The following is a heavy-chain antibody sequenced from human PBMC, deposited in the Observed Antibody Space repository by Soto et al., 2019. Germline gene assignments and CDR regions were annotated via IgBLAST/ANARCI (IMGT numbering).Heavy chain of an antibody. CDR1: GFTLSNHW. V-gene: IGHV3-7*03. Sequence: PGGSLRLSCATSGFTLSNHWMGWVRQATGKGLEWVSSIKQNGSDMYYADSVKGRFTISRDNAKNSLYLQMNSLRAEDTAVYYCARDLGQWLVRGAFDYWGQGTLVTVSS. CDR3: ARDLGQWLVRGAFDY. CDR2: IKQNGSDM. J-gene: IGHJ4*02. D-gene: IGHD6-19*01.